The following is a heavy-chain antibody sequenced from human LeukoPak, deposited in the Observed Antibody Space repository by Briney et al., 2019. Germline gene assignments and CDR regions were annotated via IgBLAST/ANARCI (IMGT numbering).Heavy chain of an antibody. CDR2: INPNSGGT. J-gene: IGHJ3*02. Sequence: ASVKVSCKASGYTFTGYYVHWVRQAPGQGLEWMGRINPNSGGTNYAQKFQGRVTMTRDTSISTAYMELSRLRSDDTAVYYCARGIVVVPAAPRAVDIWGQGTMVTVSS. CDR3: ARGIVVVPAAPRAVDI. CDR1: GYTFTGYY. V-gene: IGHV1-2*06. D-gene: IGHD2-2*01.